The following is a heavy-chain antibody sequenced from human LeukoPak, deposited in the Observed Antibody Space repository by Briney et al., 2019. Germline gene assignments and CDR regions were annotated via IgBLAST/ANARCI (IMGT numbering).Heavy chain of an antibody. V-gene: IGHV1-18*04. D-gene: IGHD6-19*01. Sequence: ASAKVSCKASGYTFTGYYMHWVRQAPGQGLEWMGWISAYNGNTNYAQKLQGRVTMTTDTSTSTAYMELRSLRSDDTAVYYCARDTQEQWLDYWGQGTLVTVSS. CDR1: GYTFTGYY. J-gene: IGHJ4*02. CDR3: ARDTQEQWLDY. CDR2: ISAYNGNT.